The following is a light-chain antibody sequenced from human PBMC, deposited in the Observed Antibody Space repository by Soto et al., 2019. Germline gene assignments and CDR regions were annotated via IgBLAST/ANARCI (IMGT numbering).Light chain of an antibody. Sequence: SYELTQPPSVSVAPGKTARIACGGNNIGSKSVHWYQQKPGQAPVLVIYYDSDRPSGIPERFSGSNSGNTATLTISRVEAGVEADYYCQVWDSSSDHPRVFGGGTKLTVL. J-gene: IGLJ2*01. CDR3: QVWDSSSDHPRV. CDR1: NIGSKS. V-gene: IGLV3-21*04. CDR2: YDS.